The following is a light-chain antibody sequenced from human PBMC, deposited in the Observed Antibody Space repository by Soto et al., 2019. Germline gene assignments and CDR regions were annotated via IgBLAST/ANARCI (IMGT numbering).Light chain of an antibody. J-gene: IGLJ2*01. CDR2: DVN. CDR3: SSYTTSTTVV. V-gene: IGLV2-14*03. CDR1: SSDVGGYNY. Sequence: QSALTQPASVSGSSGQSISISCTGTSSDVGGYNYVSWYQQHPGKAPKLMIYDVNNRPSGVSNRFSGSKSGNTASLTISGLQAEDEAGYFCSSYTTSTTVVFGGGPKLTVL.